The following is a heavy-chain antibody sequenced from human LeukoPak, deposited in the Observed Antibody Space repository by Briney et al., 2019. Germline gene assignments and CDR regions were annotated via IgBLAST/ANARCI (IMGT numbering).Heavy chain of an antibody. V-gene: IGHV1-8*03. CDR3: ARGLVGLRVYYYMDV. CDR1: GYTFTSHD. J-gene: IGHJ6*03. CDR2: MNPNSGNT. D-gene: IGHD4-17*01. Sequence: GASVKVSCKASGYTFTSHDINWVRQATGQGLEWMGWMNPNSGNTGCAQKFQGRVTITRNTSISTAYMELSSLRSEDTAVYYCARGLVGLRVYYYMDVWGKGTTVTVSS.